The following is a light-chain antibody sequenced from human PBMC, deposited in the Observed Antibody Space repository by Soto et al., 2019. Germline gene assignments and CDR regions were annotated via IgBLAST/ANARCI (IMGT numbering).Light chain of an antibody. CDR1: QSVSNNY. J-gene: IGKJ1*01. CDR2: GAS. Sequence: EIVLTQSPGTLSLSPGERATLSCRASQSVSNNYLAWYQQKPGQAPRLLIYGASSRATGIPDRFSGSGSGTDFTITISRLEPEDFAVFSCQQYGSAPKTFGQGTRVEIK. V-gene: IGKV3-20*01. CDR3: QQYGSAPKT.